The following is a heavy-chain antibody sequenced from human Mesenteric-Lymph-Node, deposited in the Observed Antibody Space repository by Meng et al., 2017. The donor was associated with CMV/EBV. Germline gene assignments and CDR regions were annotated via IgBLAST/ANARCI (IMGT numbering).Heavy chain of an antibody. V-gene: IGHV3-7*01. D-gene: IGHD3-3*01. CDR3: ARIMSFGVVEGVYGMDV. CDR1: GSRPIHYW. CDR2: IRQNGSEQ. Sequence: GGSLRPSWAASGSRPIHYWMAWVRQAPGKGREWVANIRQNGSEQYHVGSVEGRFTISRDNAKNSLYLQMNSLRAEDSAVYYCARIMSFGVVEGVYGMDVWGQGTTVTVSS. J-gene: IGHJ6*02.